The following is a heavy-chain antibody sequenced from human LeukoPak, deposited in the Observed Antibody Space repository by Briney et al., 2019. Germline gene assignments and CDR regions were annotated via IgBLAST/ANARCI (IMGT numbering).Heavy chain of an antibody. CDR3: ARVATTVAPRYYYYYMDV. CDR1: GYTFTSYG. Sequence: GASVKVSCKASGYTFTSYGISWVRQAPGQGLEWMGWISAYNGNTNYAQKLQGRVTMTTDTFTSTAYMELRSLRSDDTAVYYCARVATTVAPRYYYYYMDVWGKGTTVTISS. V-gene: IGHV1-18*01. D-gene: IGHD4-23*01. J-gene: IGHJ6*03. CDR2: ISAYNGNT.